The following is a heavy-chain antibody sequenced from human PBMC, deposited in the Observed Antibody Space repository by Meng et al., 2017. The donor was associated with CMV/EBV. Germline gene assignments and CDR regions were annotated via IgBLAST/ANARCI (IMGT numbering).Heavy chain of an antibody. Sequence: HAQVTQLGAGLLKPSETLSLPCAVYGGSFSGYYWSWIRQPPGKGLEWIGEINHSGSTNYNPSLKSRVTISVDTSKNQFSLKLSSVTAADTAVYYCARGVGGWFDPWGQGTLVTVSS. V-gene: IGHV4-34*01. CDR1: GGSFSGYY. CDR2: INHSGST. CDR3: ARGVGGWFDP. J-gene: IGHJ5*02. D-gene: IGHD1-26*01.